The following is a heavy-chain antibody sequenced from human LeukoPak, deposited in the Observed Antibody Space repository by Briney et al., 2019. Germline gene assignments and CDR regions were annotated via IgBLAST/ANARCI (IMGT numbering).Heavy chain of an antibody. V-gene: IGHV3-7*01. CDR2: IKEDGSDN. D-gene: IGHD1-1*01. Sequence: PGRSLRLSCAASGFTFSRYWMTWVRQAPGKGLEWVANIKEDGSDNSYVESVKGRFTISRDNAKNSLYLQLNSLRAEDTAVYFCARQRYSDYWGQGTLVTVSS. CDR1: GFTFSRYW. CDR3: ARQRYSDY. J-gene: IGHJ4*02.